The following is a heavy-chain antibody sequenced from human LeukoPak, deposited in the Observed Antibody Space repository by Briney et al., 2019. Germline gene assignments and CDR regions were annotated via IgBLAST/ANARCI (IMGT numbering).Heavy chain of an antibody. CDR3: ARDLGSGSYYRDYYYYYYMDV. CDR2: ISSSSSYI. CDR1: GFTFSSYS. D-gene: IGHD3-10*01. Sequence: GGSLRLSCAASGFTFSSYSMNWVRQAPGKGLEWVSSISSSSSYIYYADSVKGRFTISRDNAKNSLYLQMNSLGAEDTAVYYCARDLGSGSYYRDYYYYYYMDVWGKGTTVTVSS. J-gene: IGHJ6*03. V-gene: IGHV3-21*01.